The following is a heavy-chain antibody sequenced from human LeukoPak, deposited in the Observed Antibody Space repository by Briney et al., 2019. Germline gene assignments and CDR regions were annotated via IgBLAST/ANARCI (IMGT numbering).Heavy chain of an antibody. CDR2: INPTGGST. J-gene: IGHJ5*02. Sequence: ASVKVSCKASGYTFPSYFMHWVRQAPGQGLEWMGIINPTGGSTTYAQKFQGRVTMTRDTSTSTAYMELSSLRSEDTAVYYCARWDYEYAFDPWGQGTLVTVSS. CDR3: ARWDYEYAFDP. D-gene: IGHD3-16*01. V-gene: IGHV1-46*01. CDR1: GYTFPSYF.